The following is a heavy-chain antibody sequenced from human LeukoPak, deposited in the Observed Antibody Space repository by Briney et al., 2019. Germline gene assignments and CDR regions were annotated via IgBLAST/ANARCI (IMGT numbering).Heavy chain of an antibody. CDR1: GGSISSYY. V-gene: IGHV4-59*01. CDR2: IYYSGST. J-gene: IGHJ3*02. CDR3: ASSRNPPPDYYDSSGPPPEADAFDI. D-gene: IGHD3-22*01. Sequence: SETLSLTCTVSGGSISSYYWSWIRQPPGKGLEWIGYIYYSGSTNYNPSLKSRVTISVDTSKNQFSLKLSSVTAADTAVYYCASSRNPPPDYYDSSGPPPEADAFDIWGQGTMVTVSS.